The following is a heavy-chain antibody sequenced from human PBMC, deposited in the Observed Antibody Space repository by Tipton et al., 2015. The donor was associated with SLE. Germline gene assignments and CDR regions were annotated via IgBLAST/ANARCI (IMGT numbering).Heavy chain of an antibody. Sequence: TLSLTCTVSGGSISSYYWSWIRQPPGKGLEWIGYIYYSGGTNYNPSLKSRVTISVDTSKNQFSLKLSSVTAADTAVYYCARVDGSGSAYWGQGTLVTVSS. V-gene: IGHV4-59*01. CDR2: IYYSGGT. CDR1: GGSISSYY. J-gene: IGHJ4*02. D-gene: IGHD3-10*01. CDR3: ARVDGSGSAY.